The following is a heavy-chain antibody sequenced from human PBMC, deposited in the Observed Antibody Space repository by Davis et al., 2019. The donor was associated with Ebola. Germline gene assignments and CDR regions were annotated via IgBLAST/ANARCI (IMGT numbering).Heavy chain of an antibody. CDR2: ISSDGSNK. V-gene: IGHV3-30*03. CDR3: ARRSLTGGMDV. Sequence: GESLKISCAASGFTFSSYGMHWVRQAPGKGLEWVAVISSDGSNKYYVDSVKGRFTISRDNSKNTLYLQMNSLRAEDTAVYYCARRSLTGGMDVWGQGTTVTVSS. CDR1: GFTFSSYG. D-gene: IGHD3-10*01. J-gene: IGHJ6*02.